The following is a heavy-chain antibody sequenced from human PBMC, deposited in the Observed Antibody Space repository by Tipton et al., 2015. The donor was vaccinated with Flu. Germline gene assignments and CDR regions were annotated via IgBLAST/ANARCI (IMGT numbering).Heavy chain of an antibody. CDR2: ISSSGSTI. CDR1: GFTFSDDY. V-gene: IGHV3-11*01. Sequence: QLVQSGGGFVQPGGSLRLSCAASGFTFSDDYMSWIRQAPGKGLEWVSHISSSGSTINYADSVKGRFTISRDNAKNSLYLQMNSLRAEDTAVYYCARDHPPSITVLGEITDYFGMDVWGQGTTVTVSS. CDR3: ARDHPPSITVLGEITDYFGMDV. J-gene: IGHJ6*02. D-gene: IGHD3-3*01.